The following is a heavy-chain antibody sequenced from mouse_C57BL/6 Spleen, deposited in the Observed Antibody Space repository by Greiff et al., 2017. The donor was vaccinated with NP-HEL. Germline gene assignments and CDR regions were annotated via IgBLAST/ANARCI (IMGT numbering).Heavy chain of an antibody. V-gene: IGHV1-15*01. CDR3: TRLLRYYFDY. J-gene: IGHJ2*01. D-gene: IGHD1-1*01. Sequence: VQLKESGAELVRPGASVTLSCKASGYTFTDYEMHWVKQTPVHGLEWIGAIDPETGGTAYNQKFKGKAILTADKSSSTAYMELRSLTSEDSAVYYCTRLLRYYFDYWGQGTTLTVSS. CDR1: GYTFTDYE. CDR2: IDPETGGT.